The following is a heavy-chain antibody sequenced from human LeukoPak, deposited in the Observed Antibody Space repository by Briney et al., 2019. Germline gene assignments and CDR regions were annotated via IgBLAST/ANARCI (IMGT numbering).Heavy chain of an antibody. V-gene: IGHV4-59*01. J-gene: IGHJ4*02. CDR1: GGSISSYY. D-gene: IGHD3-10*02. CDR3: ATGVFPRLYSPV. CDR2: IYYSGST. Sequence: SETLSLTCTVSGGSISSYYWSWIRQPPGKGLEWIGYIYYSGSTNYNPPLKSRVTISVDTSKNQFSLKLSSVTAADTAVYYCATGVFPRLYSPVWGQGTLVTVSS.